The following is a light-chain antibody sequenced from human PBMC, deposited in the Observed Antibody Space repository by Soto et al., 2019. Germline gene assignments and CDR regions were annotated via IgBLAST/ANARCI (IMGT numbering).Light chain of an antibody. V-gene: IGKV1-39*01. Sequence: EIQLTQSPSFLSASVGDRVTITYCASQGIRNYLAWYQQKPGRAPKLLIYIASTLQSGVPSRFSGSGSGTDFTLTISSLQPEDFATYYCQQSYSTAPLTFGGGTKVDIK. CDR2: IAS. J-gene: IGKJ4*01. CDR1: QGIRNY. CDR3: QQSYSTAPLT.